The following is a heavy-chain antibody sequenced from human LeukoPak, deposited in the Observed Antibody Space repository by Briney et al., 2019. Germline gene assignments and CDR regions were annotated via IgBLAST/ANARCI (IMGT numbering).Heavy chain of an antibody. CDR2: MYYSGSN. J-gene: IGHJ6*02. V-gene: IGHV4-59*08. D-gene: IGHD6-13*01. CDR1: GGSISSYY. Sequence: SETLSLTCTVSGGSISSYYWSWIRQPPGEGLEWIGYMYYSGSNNYNPSLKSRVTISVDTSKNQFSLKLSSVTAADTAVYYCARHQMESSSWLRSYYYYGMDVWGQGTTVTVSS. CDR3: ARHQMESSSWLRSYYYYGMDV.